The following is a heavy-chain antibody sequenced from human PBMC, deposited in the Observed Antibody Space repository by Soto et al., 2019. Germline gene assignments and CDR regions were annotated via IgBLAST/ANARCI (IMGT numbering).Heavy chain of an antibody. V-gene: IGHV3-33*01. J-gene: IGHJ5*02. CDR3: ARDGSRYDILTGYYGGDNWFDP. CDR1: GFTFSSYG. CDR2: IWYDGSNK. D-gene: IGHD3-9*01. Sequence: GGSLRLSCAASGFTFSSYGMHWVRQAPGKGLEWVAVIWYDGSNKYYADSVKGRFTISRDNSKNTLYLQMNSLRAEDTAVYYCARDGSRYDILTGYYGGDNWFDPWGQGTLVTVSS.